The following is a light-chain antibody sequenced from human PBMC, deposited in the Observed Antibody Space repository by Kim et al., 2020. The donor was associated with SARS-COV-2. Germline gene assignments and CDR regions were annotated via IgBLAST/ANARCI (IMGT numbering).Light chain of an antibody. CDR1: QSVSNNY. V-gene: IGKV3-20*01. Sequence: EIVLTQSPGTLSLSPGERATLSCRASQSVSNNYLAWYQQKAGQAPRLLIYGASSRATGIPDRFSGSGSGTDFTLTISRLEPEDFAVYYCQQYSSSPRTFGQGTKVDI. J-gene: IGKJ1*01. CDR2: GAS. CDR3: QQYSSSPRT.